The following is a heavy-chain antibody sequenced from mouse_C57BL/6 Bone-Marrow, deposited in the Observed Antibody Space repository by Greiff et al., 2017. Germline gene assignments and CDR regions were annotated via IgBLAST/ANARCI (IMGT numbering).Heavy chain of an antibody. V-gene: IGHV1-64*01. J-gene: IGHJ2*01. D-gene: IGHD3-1*01. CDR1: GYTFTSYW. CDR2: IHPNSGST. CDR3: ARSGAYFDY. Sequence: VKLQQSGAELVKPGASVKLSCKASGYTFTSYWMHWVKQRPGQGLEWIGMIHPNSGSTNYNEKFKSKATLTVDKSSSTAYMQLSSLTSEDSAVXYCARSGAYFDYWGQGTTLTVSS.